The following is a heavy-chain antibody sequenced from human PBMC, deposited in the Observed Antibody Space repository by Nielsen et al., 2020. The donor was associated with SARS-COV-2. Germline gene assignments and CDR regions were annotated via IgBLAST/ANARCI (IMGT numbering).Heavy chain of an antibody. D-gene: IGHD3-10*01. V-gene: IGHV3-21*01. Sequence: GGSLTLSCVASGFTFSGFTMNWVRQAPGKGLEWVSSISDSSGYIHNDDSLKVRFTISRDNAKNSLFLQMHSLIAEDTAVYYCARGRRGGSGSTDYWGQGTLVTVSS. CDR1: GFTFSGFT. CDR2: ISDSSGYI. CDR3: ARGRRGGSGSTDY. J-gene: IGHJ4*02.